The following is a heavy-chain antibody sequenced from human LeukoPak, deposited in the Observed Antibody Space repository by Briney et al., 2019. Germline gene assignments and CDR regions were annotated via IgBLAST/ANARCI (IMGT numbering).Heavy chain of an antibody. CDR3: AYYYYGMDV. V-gene: IGHV4-59*07. CDR1: GDSISIYY. Sequence: SDTLSLTCTVSGDSISIYYGSCLRHPPGDGREWIGYIYYSGSTTYNPSLKSRATISVDTSKNQFSLKLSSVTAADRAVYYWAYYYYGMDVWGQGTTVTVSS. CDR2: IYYSGST. J-gene: IGHJ6*02.